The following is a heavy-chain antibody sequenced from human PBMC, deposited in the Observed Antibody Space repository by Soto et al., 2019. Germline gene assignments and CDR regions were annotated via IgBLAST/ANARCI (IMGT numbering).Heavy chain of an antibody. D-gene: IGHD5-12*01. CDR2: NNPNSGGT. J-gene: IGHJ4*02. V-gene: IGHV1-2*02. Sequence: QVQLVQSGAEVKKPGASVKVSCKASGYTFTGYYMHWVRQAPGQGLEWMGWNNPNSGGTNDAQKFQGSVTMTRDTSISTAYMELSRLRSDDTAVYYCVREEATGGFDYWDQGTLVTVSS. CDR1: GYTFTGYY. CDR3: VREEATGGFDY.